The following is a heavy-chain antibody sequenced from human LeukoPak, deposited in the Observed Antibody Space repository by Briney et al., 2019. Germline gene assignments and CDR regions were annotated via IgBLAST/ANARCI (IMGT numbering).Heavy chain of an antibody. CDR3: ARVSSSGYGY. D-gene: IGHD3-22*01. Sequence: PGGSLRLSCAASGFTFSSYSMNWVRQAPGKGLEWVSSISSSSSYIYYADSVKGRFTISRDNAKNSLYLQMNSLRAGDTVVYYCARVSSSGYGYWGQGTLVTVSS. J-gene: IGHJ4*02. CDR1: GFTFSSYS. V-gene: IGHV3-21*01. CDR2: ISSSSSYI.